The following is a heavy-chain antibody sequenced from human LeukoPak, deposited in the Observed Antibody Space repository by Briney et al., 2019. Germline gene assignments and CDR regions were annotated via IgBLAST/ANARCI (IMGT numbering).Heavy chain of an antibody. CDR3: ARDGGYCSGGSCYNLDY. CDR1: GFTFSSYS. V-gene: IGHV3-21*01. D-gene: IGHD2-15*01. J-gene: IGHJ4*02. CDR2: ISSSSSYI. Sequence: GGSLRLSCPASGFTFSSYSMNWVRQAPGKGLEWVSSISSSSSYIYYADSVRGRFTISRGNAKNSLYLQMNSLRAEDTAVYYCARDGGYCSGGSCYNLDYWGQGTLVTVSS.